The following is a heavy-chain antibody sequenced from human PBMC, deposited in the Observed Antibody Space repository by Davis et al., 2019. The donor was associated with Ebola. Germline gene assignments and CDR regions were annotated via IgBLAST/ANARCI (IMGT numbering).Heavy chain of an antibody. D-gene: IGHD3-22*01. V-gene: IGHV4-30-4*01. J-gene: IGHJ4*02. Sequence: PSETLSLTCTVSGGSISSGDYYWSWIRQPPGKGLEWIGYIYYSGSTYYNPSLKSRVTISVDTSKNQFSLKLSSVTAADTAVYYCARGDYDSSGGDYWGQGTLVTVSS. CDR2: IYYSGST. CDR3: ARGDYDSSGGDY. CDR1: GGSISSGDYY.